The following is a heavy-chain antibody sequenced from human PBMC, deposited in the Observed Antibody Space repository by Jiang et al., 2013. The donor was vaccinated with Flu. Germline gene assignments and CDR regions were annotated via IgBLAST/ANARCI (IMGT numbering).Heavy chain of an antibody. D-gene: IGHD2-2*01. V-gene: IGHV4-30-4*01. J-gene: IGHJ5*02. CDR1: GDSLSSDFHY. CDR2: THYTGDT. Sequence: GSGLVKPSQTLSLTCTVSGDSLSSDFHYWNWIRHPSGKGLEWIGYTHYTGDTYYNWSLKSRLTISVDTSKNHFTLRLSSVTAADTALYYCARSRVVIVPAVQDREGHFFDTWSQGVLVTVSS. CDR3: ARSRVVIVPAVQDREGHFFDT.